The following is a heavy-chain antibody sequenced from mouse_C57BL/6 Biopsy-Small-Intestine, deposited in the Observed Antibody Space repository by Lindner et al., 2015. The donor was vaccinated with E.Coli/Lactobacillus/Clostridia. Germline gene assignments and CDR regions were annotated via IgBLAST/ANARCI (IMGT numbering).Heavy chain of an antibody. J-gene: IGHJ2*01. Sequence: SVKVSCKTSGYTFTEFGFNWLRQAPGQGLEWLGWISAHTGETIYSQSVQGRVTLTTDTSTNNVYMELRSLRPDDTAFYYCARGGAPSGTYCTSASCPLDFWGQGTLLTVSS. CDR1: GYTFTEFG. V-gene: IGHV1S134*01. D-gene: IGHD1-3*01. CDR3: ARGGAPSGTYCTSASCPLDF. CDR2: ISAHTGET.